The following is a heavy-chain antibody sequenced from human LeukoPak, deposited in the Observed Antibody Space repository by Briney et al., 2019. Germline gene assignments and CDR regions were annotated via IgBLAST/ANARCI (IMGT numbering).Heavy chain of an antibody. CDR2: INHSGST. V-gene: IGHV4-34*01. CDR3: ARGVTITSWFDP. CDR1: GGSFSGYY. D-gene: IGHD3-10*01. J-gene: IGHJ5*02. Sequence: PSETLSLTCAVYGGSFSGYYWSWIRQPPGKGLEWIGEINHSGSTNYNPSLKSRVTISVDTSKNQFSLKLSSVTAADTAVYYCARGVTITSWFDPWGQGTLVTVSS.